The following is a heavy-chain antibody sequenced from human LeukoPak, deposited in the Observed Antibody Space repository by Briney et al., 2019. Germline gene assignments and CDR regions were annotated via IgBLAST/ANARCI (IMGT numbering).Heavy chain of an antibody. D-gene: IGHD3-10*01. V-gene: IGHV3-11*01. CDR1: GFTFSDYY. Sequence: GGSLRLSCAASGFTFSDYYMSWIRQAPGKGLEWVSYISSSGSTIYYADSVKGRFTISRDNAKNSLYLQMNSLRAEDTAVYYCAKAKGRGSPGRDYFDYWGQGTLVTVSS. J-gene: IGHJ4*02. CDR2: ISSSGSTI. CDR3: AKAKGRGSPGRDYFDY.